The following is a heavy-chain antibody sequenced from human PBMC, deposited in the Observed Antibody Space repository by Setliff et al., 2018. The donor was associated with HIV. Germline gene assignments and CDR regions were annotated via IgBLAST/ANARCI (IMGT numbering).Heavy chain of an antibody. D-gene: IGHD2-15*01. V-gene: IGHV1-18*01. CDR1: GYSFTNYG. Sequence: ASVKVSCKASGYSFTNYGISWVRQAPGQGLEWMGWISSYNDNTNYALNLQGRVTMTTDTSTSTAYMELRSLRSDDTAVYYRARDDVGYCSGGSCYHLFDTFDIWGQGTVVTVS. CDR3: ARDDVGYCSGGSCYHLFDTFDI. J-gene: IGHJ3*02. CDR2: ISSYNDNT.